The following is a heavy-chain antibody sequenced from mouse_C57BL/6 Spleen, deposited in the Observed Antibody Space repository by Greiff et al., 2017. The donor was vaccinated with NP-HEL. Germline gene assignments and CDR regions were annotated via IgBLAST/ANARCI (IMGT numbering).Heavy chain of an antibody. CDR1: GYAFSSYW. Sequence: VQLQQSGTVLARPGASVKISCKASGYAFSSYWMNWVKQRPGKGLEWIGQIYPGDGDTNYNGKFKGKATLTADKSSSTAYMQLSSLTSEDSAVYFGARGGYYSNYLDYWGQGTTLTVSS. CDR2: IYPGDGDT. V-gene: IGHV1-80*01. J-gene: IGHJ2*01. D-gene: IGHD2-5*01. CDR3: ARGGYYSNYLDY.